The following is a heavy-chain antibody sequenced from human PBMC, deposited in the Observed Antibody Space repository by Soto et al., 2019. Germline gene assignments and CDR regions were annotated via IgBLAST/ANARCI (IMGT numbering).Heavy chain of an antibody. V-gene: IGHV4-30-2*01. CDR1: GGSISSGGYS. CDR2: IYHSGST. J-gene: IGHJ4*02. Sequence: QLQLQESGSGLVKPSQTLSLTCAVSGGSISSGGYSWSWIRQPPGKGLEWSGYIYHSGSTYYNPSLKLRVTISVDRSKNPFSLTLCSVPAADTAVYYCARGQVVAAQHWRQVTLVTVSS. CDR3: ARGQVVAAQH. D-gene: IGHD2-15*01.